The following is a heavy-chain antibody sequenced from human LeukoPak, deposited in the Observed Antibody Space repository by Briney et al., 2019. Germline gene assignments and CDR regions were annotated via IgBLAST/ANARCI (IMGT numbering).Heavy chain of an antibody. D-gene: IGHD3-10*01. Sequence: SETLSLTCTVSGYSISSGYYWAWIRQPPGKGLEWIGSIYHSGSTYYNPSLKSRVTISVDTSKNQFSLKLSSVTAADTAVYYCATLAMVRGVIIPFDYWGQGTLVTVSS. V-gene: IGHV4-38-2*02. J-gene: IGHJ4*02. CDR3: ATLAMVRGVIIPFDY. CDR2: IYHSGST. CDR1: GYSISSGYY.